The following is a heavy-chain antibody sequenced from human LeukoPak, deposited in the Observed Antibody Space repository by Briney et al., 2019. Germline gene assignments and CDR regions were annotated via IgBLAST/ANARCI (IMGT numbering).Heavy chain of an antibody. CDR1: GFTSSDNF. V-gene: IGHV3-11*01. D-gene: IGHD6-25*01. J-gene: IGHJ4*02. Sequence: GGSLRLSCAASGFTSSDNFMSWIRQAPGKGLEWASYISKSDSTTYYADTVKGRFTISRDSAKNSVYLYMNSLRAEDTAVYYCASAVAAPDQDPPFDYWGQGTLVTVSS. CDR3: ASAVAAPDQDPPFDY. CDR2: ISKSDSTT.